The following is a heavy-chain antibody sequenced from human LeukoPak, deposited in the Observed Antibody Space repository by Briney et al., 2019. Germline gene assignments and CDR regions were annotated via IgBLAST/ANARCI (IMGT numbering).Heavy chain of an antibody. V-gene: IGHV3-64*01. CDR2: ISSNGGST. CDR1: GFTFSSYA. J-gene: IGHJ4*02. D-gene: IGHD6-13*01. Sequence: GGSLRLSCAASGFTFSSYAMHWVRQAPGKGLEYVSAISSNGGSTYYANSVKGRFTISRDNSKNTLYLQMGSLRAEDMAVYYCARIMADSSSWLDYWGQGTLVTVSS. CDR3: ARIMADSSSWLDY.